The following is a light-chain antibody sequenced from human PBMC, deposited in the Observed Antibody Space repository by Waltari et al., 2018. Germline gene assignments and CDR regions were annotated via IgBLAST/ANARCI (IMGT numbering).Light chain of an antibody. V-gene: IGKV3D-15*01. CDR3: HQYNRWPRT. J-gene: IGKJ1*01. Sequence: EIVMTQSPATLSVSPGERATLSCRASQSVSNNLAWYQQKPGQTSRHPIYGASIRATGIPGRFIGSGSGTEFTLTISSLQSEDFAVYYCHQYNRWPRTFGQGTKVEIK. CDR1: QSVSNN. CDR2: GAS.